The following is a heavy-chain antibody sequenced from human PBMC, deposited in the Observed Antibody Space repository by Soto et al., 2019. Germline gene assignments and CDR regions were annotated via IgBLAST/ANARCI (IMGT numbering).Heavy chain of an antibody. Sequence: GGSLRLSCAASGFTFSSYSMNWVRQAPGKGLEWVSSISSSSSYIYYADSVKGRFTISRDNAKNSLYLQMNSLRAEDTAVYYCARVNYYDSSGYHTPYFDYWGQGTLVTVPS. CDR3: ARVNYYDSSGYHTPYFDY. J-gene: IGHJ4*02. V-gene: IGHV3-21*01. D-gene: IGHD3-22*01. CDR2: ISSSSSYI. CDR1: GFTFSSYS.